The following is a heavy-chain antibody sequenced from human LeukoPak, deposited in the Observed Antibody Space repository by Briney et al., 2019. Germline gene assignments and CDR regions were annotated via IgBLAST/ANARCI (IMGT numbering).Heavy chain of an antibody. CDR2: IYYSGST. D-gene: IGHD2-8*01. V-gene: IGHV4-39*01. CDR1: GGSISSSNYY. Sequence: SETLSLTCTVSGGSISSSNYYWGWIRQPPGKGLEWIGSIYYSGSTNYNPSLKSRVTISVDTSKNQFSLNLNSVTAADTAVYYRASPGVYSPASGVISAYGGQGPLVTVSS. J-gene: IGHJ4*02. CDR3: ASPGVYSPASGVISAY.